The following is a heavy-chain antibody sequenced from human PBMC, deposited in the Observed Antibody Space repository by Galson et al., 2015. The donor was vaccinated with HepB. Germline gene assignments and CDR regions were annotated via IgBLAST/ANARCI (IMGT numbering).Heavy chain of an antibody. Sequence: SLRLSCAGSEFTFSSYWMNWVRQAPGKGLEWVAHINPDGSEEYYAASLKGRFTISRDNAKNSLYLQMDSLRAEDTAVYYCARRISLVRGRITRPDYYYGMDVGGQGTTVTVAS. D-gene: IGHD3-10*01. J-gene: IGHJ6*02. V-gene: IGHV3-7*03. CDR2: INPDGSEE. CDR3: ARRISLVRGRITRPDYYYGMDV. CDR1: EFTFSSYW.